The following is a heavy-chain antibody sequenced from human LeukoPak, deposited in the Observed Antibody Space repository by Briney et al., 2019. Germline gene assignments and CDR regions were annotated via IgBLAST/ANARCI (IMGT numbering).Heavy chain of an antibody. D-gene: IGHD3-10*01. Sequence: SVKVSCKASGYTFTSYYMHWVRQAPGQGLEWMGGIIPIFGTANYAQKFQGRVTITADESTSTAYMELSSLRSEDTAVYYCARGRGPLHYWGQGTPVTVSS. J-gene: IGHJ4*02. V-gene: IGHV1-69*13. CDR3: ARGRGPLHY. CDR1: GYTFTSYY. CDR2: IIPIFGTA.